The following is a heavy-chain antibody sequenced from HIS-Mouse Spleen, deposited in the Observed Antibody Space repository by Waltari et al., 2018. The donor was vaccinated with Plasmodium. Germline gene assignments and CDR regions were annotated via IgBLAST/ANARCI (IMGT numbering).Heavy chain of an antibody. Sequence: EVQLVESGGGLVQPGGSLRLSCAASGFTFSSYSMNWVRQAPGKGLEWVSYISSSSSTIYYADSVKGRFTISRDNAKNSLYLQMNSLRAEDTAVYYCARDRRDSSSYWYFDLWGRGTLVTVSS. V-gene: IGHV3-48*01. J-gene: IGHJ2*01. CDR2: ISSSSSTI. CDR1: GFTFSSYS. CDR3: ARDRRDSSSYWYFDL. D-gene: IGHD6-6*01.